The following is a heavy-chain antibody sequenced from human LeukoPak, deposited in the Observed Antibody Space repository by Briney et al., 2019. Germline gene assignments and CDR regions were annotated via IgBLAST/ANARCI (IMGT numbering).Heavy chain of an antibody. CDR3: AKDDILTGPIRDRYCYYGMDV. CDR1: GLTFSNYA. CDR2: ISDSGGST. V-gene: IGHV3-23*01. D-gene: IGHD3-9*01. Sequence: GGSLRLSCAASGLTFSNYAMSWVRQAPGKGLEWVSGISDSGGSTYYADSVKGRFTISRDNSKNTLYLQMNSLRAEDTAVYYCAKDDILTGPIRDRYCYYGMDVWGQGTTVTVSS. J-gene: IGHJ6*02.